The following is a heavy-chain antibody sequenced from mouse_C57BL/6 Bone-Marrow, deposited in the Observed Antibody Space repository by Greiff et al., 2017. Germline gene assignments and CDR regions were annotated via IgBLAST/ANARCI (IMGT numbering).Heavy chain of an antibody. Sequence: DVMLVESGGGLVQPKGSLKLSCAASGFTFNTYAMHWVRQAPGKGLEWVARIRSKSSNYATYYADSVKDRFTISRDDSQSMLYLQMNNLKTEDTAMYYCVRAGWYYYGKTFDVWGTGTTVTVSS. D-gene: IGHD1-1*01. CDR2: IRSKSSNYAT. CDR3: VRAGWYYYGKTFDV. CDR1: GFTFNTYA. J-gene: IGHJ1*03. V-gene: IGHV10-3*01.